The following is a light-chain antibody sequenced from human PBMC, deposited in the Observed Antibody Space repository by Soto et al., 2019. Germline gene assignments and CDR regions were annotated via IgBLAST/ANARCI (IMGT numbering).Light chain of an antibody. CDR3: QQRTKWPPVT. Sequence: EIVLTQSPATLSLSPGERATLSCRASQSVSRYLAWYQQKPGQAPRLLIYDASTRATGIPARFSGSVSGTYFTLTISSLEPEDFAVYYCQQRTKWPPVTFGGGTKVEIK. V-gene: IGKV3-11*01. CDR1: QSVSRY. J-gene: IGKJ4*01. CDR2: DAS.